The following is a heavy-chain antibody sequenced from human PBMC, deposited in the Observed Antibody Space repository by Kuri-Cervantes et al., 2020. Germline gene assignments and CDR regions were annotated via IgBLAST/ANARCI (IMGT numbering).Heavy chain of an antibody. CDR2: IYYSGST. D-gene: IGHD6-19*01. CDR1: GGSISSYY. J-gene: IGHJ4*02. V-gene: IGHV4-59*12. Sequence: SETLSLTCTVSGGSISSYYWSWIRQPPGKGLEWIGYIYYSGSTNYNPSLKSRVTISVDTSKNQFSLGLSSVTAADTAMYYCGRFSYHSSGRNYYFDQWGQGTLVTVSS. CDR3: GRFSYHSSGRNYYFDQ.